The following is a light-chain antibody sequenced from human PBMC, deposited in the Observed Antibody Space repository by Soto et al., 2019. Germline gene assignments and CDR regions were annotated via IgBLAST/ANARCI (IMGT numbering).Light chain of an antibody. CDR2: EVT. J-gene: IGLJ2*01. CDR1: NSDVGTYDY. V-gene: IGLV2-14*01. Sequence: QSVLTQPASVSGSPGQSVTISCTGTNSDVGTYDYVSWYQQYPGKVPKLIIYEVTNRPSGVSNRFSGSKSGNTASLTISGLLAEDEADYYCSSYTSTSSYVLFGGGTKVTVL. CDR3: SSYTSTSSYVL.